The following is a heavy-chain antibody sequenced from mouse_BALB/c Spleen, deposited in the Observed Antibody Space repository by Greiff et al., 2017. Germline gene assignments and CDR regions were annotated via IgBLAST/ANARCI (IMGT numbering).Heavy chain of an antibody. CDR1: GYTFTSYW. Sequence: QVQLQQSGAELAKPGASVKMSCKASGYTFTSYWMHWVKQRPGQGLEWIGYINPSTGYTEYNQKFKDKATLTADKSSSTAYMQLSSLTSEDSAVYYCARNYGNLIAYWGQGTLVTVSA. CDR3: ARNYGNLIAY. J-gene: IGHJ3*01. V-gene: IGHV1-7*01. D-gene: IGHD2-1*01. CDR2: INPSTGYT.